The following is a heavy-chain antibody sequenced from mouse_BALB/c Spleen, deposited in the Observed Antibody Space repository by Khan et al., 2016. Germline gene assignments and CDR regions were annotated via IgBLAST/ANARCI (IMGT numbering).Heavy chain of an antibody. Sequence: EVELVESGGGLVKPGGSLKLSCAASGFTFSDYYMYWVRQTPEKRLEWVATISDGGSYTYYPDSVKGRFTISRDTATNNLYLQMSSLTSEDTAMYYWARVGLRRGFAYWGQGTLVTVSA. J-gene: IGHJ3*01. CDR1: GFTFSDYY. V-gene: IGHV5-4*02. CDR3: ARVGLRRGFAY. D-gene: IGHD2-4*01. CDR2: ISDGGSYT.